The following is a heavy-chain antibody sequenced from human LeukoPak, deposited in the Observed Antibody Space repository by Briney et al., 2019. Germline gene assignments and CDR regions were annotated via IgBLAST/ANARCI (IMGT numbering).Heavy chain of an antibody. J-gene: IGHJ4*02. V-gene: IGHV1-46*01. Sequence: ASVKVSCKASGYTFTSYYMHWVRQAPGQGLEWMGIINPSGGSTSYAQKLQGRVTMTTDTSTSTAYMELRSLRSDDTAVYYCARTNYDILTGSFDYWGQGTLVTVSS. D-gene: IGHD3-9*01. CDR1: GYTFTSYY. CDR3: ARTNYDILTGSFDY. CDR2: INPSGGST.